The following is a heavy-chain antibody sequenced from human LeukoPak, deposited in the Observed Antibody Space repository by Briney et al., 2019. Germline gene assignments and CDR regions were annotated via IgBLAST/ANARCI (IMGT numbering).Heavy chain of an antibody. Sequence: GGSLRLSCAASGFTFSTYAMSWVRQAPGKGLEWVSSISSSSSYIYYADSVKGRFTISRDNAKNSLYLQMNSLRAEDTAVYYCAEGANRHPMPMFLGDWGQGTLVTVSS. CDR2: ISSSSSYI. V-gene: IGHV3-21*01. D-gene: IGHD3-3*01. CDR1: GFTFSTYA. J-gene: IGHJ4*02. CDR3: AEGANRHPMPMFLGD.